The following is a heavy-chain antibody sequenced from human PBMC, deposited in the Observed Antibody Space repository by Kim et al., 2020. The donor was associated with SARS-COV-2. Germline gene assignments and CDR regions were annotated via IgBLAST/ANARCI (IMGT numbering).Heavy chain of an antibody. CDR3: ARDQSYYGSGSYYRDAFDI. Sequence: SETLSLTCTVSGGSISSGDYYWSWIRQPPGKGLEWIGYIYYSGSTYYNPSLKSRVTISVNTSKNQFSLKLSSVTAADTAVYYCARDQSYYGSGSYYRDAFDIWDQGTMVTVAS. V-gene: IGHV4-30-4*01. J-gene: IGHJ3*02. CDR1: GGSISSGDYY. D-gene: IGHD3-10*01. CDR2: IYYSGST.